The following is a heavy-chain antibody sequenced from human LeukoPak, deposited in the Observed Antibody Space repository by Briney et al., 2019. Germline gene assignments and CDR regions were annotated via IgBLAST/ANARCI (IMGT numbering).Heavy chain of an antibody. V-gene: IGHV3-23*01. J-gene: IGHJ4*02. Sequence: GGSLRLSCAASGFTFSSYAMSWVRQAPGKGLEWVSAISGSGGSTYYADSVKGRFTISRDNSKNTLYLQMNSLRAEDTAVYYCAKTLYYYDISGYYYFDYWGQGTLVTVSS. D-gene: IGHD3-22*01. CDR3: AKTLYYYDISGYYYFDY. CDR1: GFTFSSYA. CDR2: ISGSGGST.